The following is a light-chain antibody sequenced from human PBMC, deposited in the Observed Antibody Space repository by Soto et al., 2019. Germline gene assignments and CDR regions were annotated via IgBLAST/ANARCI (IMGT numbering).Light chain of an antibody. V-gene: IGKV1-39*01. Sequence: DIQITQSPASLSASVEDRVTITCRASQNIKMYLSWYQQKPGKAPNLLITAASRRQSGVPSRFSGSGSGTEFTLTITSLQPEDFATYYCQQSGDTPPWTFGQGTKVDIK. CDR3: QQSGDTPPWT. CDR1: QNIKMY. J-gene: IGKJ1*01. CDR2: AAS.